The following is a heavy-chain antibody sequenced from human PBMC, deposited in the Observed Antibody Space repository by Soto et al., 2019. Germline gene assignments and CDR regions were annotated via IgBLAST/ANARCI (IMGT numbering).Heavy chain of an antibody. J-gene: IGHJ4*02. D-gene: IGHD5-12*01. CDR3: ARALAGPVDEYYFDY. V-gene: IGHV1-69*01. Sequence: QVQLVQSGAEVKKPGSSVKVSCKASGGTFSSYAISWVRQAPGQVLGWMGGIIPIFGTANYAQKFQGRVTITADESTSTAYMELSSLRSEDTAVYYCARALAGPVDEYYFDYWGQGTLVTVSS. CDR2: IIPIFGTA. CDR1: GGTFSSYA.